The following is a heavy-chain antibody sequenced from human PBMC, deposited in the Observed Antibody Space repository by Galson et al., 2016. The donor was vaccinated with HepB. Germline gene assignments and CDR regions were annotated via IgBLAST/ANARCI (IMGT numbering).Heavy chain of an antibody. CDR3: ARDPGVAAAGHYNGLDV. CDR1: GDTFSSYA. Sequence: SVKVSCKASGDTFSSYAISWVRQAPGQGLEWMGGIIPIFGTTNYAQKFHGRVTITADESTSTAYMELSSLRSEDTAVYYCARDPGVAAAGHYNGLDVWGQGTTVTVSS. V-gene: IGHV1-69*13. CDR2: IIPIFGTT. D-gene: IGHD6-13*01. J-gene: IGHJ6*02.